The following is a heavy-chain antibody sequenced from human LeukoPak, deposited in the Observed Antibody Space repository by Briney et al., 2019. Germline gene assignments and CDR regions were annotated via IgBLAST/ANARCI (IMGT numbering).Heavy chain of an antibody. CDR1: GGSINNYY. Sequence: SETLSLTCTVSGGSINNYYWSWIRQPPGKGLEWIGYIYYSGSSYYNPSLKSRVTMSVDTSKNQFSLKLSSVTAADTALYYCASLNGDPSYWSFDLWGRGTLVTVSS. D-gene: IGHD4-17*01. CDR2: IYYSGSS. J-gene: IGHJ2*01. V-gene: IGHV4-30-4*01. CDR3: ASLNGDPSYWSFDL.